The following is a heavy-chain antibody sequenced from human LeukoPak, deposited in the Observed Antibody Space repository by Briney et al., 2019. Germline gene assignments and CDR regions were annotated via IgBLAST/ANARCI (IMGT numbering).Heavy chain of an antibody. V-gene: IGHV4-39*01. Sequence: SETLSLTCTVSADSITSSTYNWAWSRQAPGKGLEWIGSISYSGNTHYNPSLKSRVTISMDTSKNQFSLKLSSVTAADTAVYYCARHPTGYPNWFDPWGQGTLVTVSS. J-gene: IGHJ5*02. CDR3: ARHPTGYPNWFDP. CDR1: ADSITSSTYN. D-gene: IGHD3-9*01. CDR2: ISYSGNT.